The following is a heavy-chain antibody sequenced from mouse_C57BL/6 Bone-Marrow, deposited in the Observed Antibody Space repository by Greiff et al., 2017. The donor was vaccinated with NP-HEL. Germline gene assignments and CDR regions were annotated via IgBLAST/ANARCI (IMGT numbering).Heavy chain of an antibody. CDR2: IRNKANGYTT. Sequence: EVKVEESGGGLVQPGASLRLSCAASGFTFTDYYMSWVRQPPGKAPEWLALIRNKANGYTTEYTASVKGRFTISRDNSQNILYLQMNTLRAKDSTTYYCVKGFIYYDYNEDWGQGTTLTVSS. CDR3: VKGFIYYDYNED. CDR1: GFTFTDYY. J-gene: IGHJ2*01. D-gene: IGHD2-4*01. V-gene: IGHV7-4*01.